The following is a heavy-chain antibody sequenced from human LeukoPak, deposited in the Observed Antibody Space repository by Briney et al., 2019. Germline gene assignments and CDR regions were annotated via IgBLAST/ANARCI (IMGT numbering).Heavy chain of an antibody. CDR3: ARAKYYYGSGSYGSLYY. Sequence: SRTLSLTCTVSGGSISSGGYYWSWLRQHPGKGLEWIGYIYYSGSTYYNPSLKSRVTISVDTSKNQFSLKLNSVTAADTAVYYCARAKYYYGSGSYGSLYYWGQGTVVTVSS. CDR1: GGSISSGGYY. D-gene: IGHD3-10*01. J-gene: IGHJ4*02. V-gene: IGHV4-31*02. CDR2: IYYSGST.